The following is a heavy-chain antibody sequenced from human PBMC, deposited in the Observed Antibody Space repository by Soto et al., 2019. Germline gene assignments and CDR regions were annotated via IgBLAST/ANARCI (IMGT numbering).Heavy chain of an antibody. CDR2: IYYSGST. J-gene: IGHJ5*02. CDR3: GRVICYGSGGYLNTGLKWFDP. D-gene: IGHD3-10*01. V-gene: IGHV4-30-4*01. Sequence: SETLSLTCTVSGGSISSGDYYWSWIRQPPGKGLEWIGYIYYSGSTYYNPSLKSRVTISVDTSKNQFSLKLSSVTAADTAVYNCGRVICYGSGGYLNTGLKWFDPWGQGTLVTGSS. CDR1: GGSISSGDYY.